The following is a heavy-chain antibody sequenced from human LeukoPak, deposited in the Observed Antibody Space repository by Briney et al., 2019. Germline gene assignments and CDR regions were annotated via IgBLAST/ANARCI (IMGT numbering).Heavy chain of an antibody. CDR2: ISSSSSSSGSI. V-gene: IGHV3-48*03. Sequence: PGGSLRLSCAASGFTFSSYEMNWVRQAPGKGLEWVSYISSSSSSSGSIYYADSGKGRFTISRDNAKNSLYLQMSSLRVEDTAVYYCAKVANYYYGSESYYFFEHWGQGTPVTASS. D-gene: IGHD3-10*01. J-gene: IGHJ4*02. CDR3: AKVANYYYGSESYYFFEH. CDR1: GFTFSSYE.